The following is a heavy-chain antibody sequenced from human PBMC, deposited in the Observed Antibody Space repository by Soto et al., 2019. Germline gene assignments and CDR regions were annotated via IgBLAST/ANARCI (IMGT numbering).Heavy chain of an antibody. CDR3: ARGRRAWTAVAGRGYYFDY. D-gene: IGHD6-19*01. V-gene: IGHV4-34*01. CDR2: INHSGST. J-gene: IGHJ4*02. Sequence: ETLSLTCAVYCGSFSGYYWSWIRQPPGKGLEWIGEINHSGSTNYNPSLKSRVTISVDTSKNQFSLKLSSVTAADTAVYYCARGRRAWTAVAGRGYYFDYWGQGTLVTVSS. CDR1: CGSFSGYY.